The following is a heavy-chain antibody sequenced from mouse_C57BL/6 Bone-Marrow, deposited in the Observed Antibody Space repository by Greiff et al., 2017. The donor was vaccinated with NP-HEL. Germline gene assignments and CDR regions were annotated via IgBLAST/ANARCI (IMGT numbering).Heavy chain of an antibody. D-gene: IGHD1-1*01. V-gene: IGHV5-6*01. Sequence: EVMLVESGGDLVKPGGSLKLSCAASGFTFSSYGMSWVRQTPDKRLEWVATISSGGSYTYYPDSVKGRFTISRDNAKNTLYLQMSSLKSEDTAMYYCARHGITTVVAPYYAMGYWGQGTSVTVSS. J-gene: IGHJ4*01. CDR1: GFTFSSYG. CDR2: ISSGGSYT. CDR3: ARHGITTVVAPYYAMGY.